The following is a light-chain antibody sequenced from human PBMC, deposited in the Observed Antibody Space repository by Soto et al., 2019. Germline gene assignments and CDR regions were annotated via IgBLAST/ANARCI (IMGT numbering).Light chain of an antibody. CDR2: GAS. CDR1: QSVSSY. Sequence: EIVLTQYPGTLSLSPGERATLSCRVSQSVSSYLAWYQQKPGQAPRLLIYGASTRATGIPARFSGSGSGTEFTLTISSLQSEDFAVYYCQQYNNWPPITFGQGTRLEI. J-gene: IGKJ5*01. CDR3: QQYNNWPPIT. V-gene: IGKV3-15*01.